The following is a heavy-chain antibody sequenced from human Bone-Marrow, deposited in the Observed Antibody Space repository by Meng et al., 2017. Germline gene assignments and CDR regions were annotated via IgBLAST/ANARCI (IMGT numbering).Heavy chain of an antibody. CDR3: ARGVVGAPCD. D-gene: IGHD1-26*01. CDR2: INPNSGGT. V-gene: IGHV1-2*06. Sequence: VQRVQSGAEVKKPGSPVKVSCQTSGGSFSSFGFNWVRQAPGQGLEWMGRINPNSGGTNYAQKFQGRVTMTRDTSISTAYMELSRLRSDDTAVYYCARGVVGAPCDWGQGTLVTVSS. CDR1: GGSFSSFG. J-gene: IGHJ4*02.